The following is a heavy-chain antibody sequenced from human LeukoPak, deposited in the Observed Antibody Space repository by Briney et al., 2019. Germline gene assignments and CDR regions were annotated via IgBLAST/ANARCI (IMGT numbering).Heavy chain of an antibody. D-gene: IGHD6-6*01. CDR1: GFTFSSYA. CDR3: ARAHTIDYSSSPPDYMDV. V-gene: IGHV3-30*01. J-gene: IGHJ6*03. CDR2: ISYDGSNK. Sequence: GGSLRLSCAASGFTFSSYAMHWVRQAPGKGLEWVAVISYDGSNKYYADSVKGRFTISRDNSKNTLYLQMNSLRAEDTAVYYCARAHTIDYSSSPPDYMDVWGKGTTVTVSS.